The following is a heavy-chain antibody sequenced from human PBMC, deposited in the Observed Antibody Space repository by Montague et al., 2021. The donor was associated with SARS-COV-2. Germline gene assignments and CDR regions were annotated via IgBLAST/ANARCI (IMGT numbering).Heavy chain of an antibody. CDR3: ARGRREPLDY. J-gene: IGHJ4*02. Sequence: SETLSLTCAVYGGSFSGYYWSWIRQYPGKGLEWIGEINHSGSTNYNPSLKSRVTISVDTSKNQFSLKLSSVTAADTAVYYCARGRREPLDYWGQGTLVTVSS. CDR1: GGSFSGYY. D-gene: IGHD1-14*01. V-gene: IGHV4-34*01. CDR2: INHSGST.